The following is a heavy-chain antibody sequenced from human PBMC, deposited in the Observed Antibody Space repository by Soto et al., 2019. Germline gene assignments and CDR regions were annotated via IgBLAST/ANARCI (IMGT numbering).Heavy chain of an antibody. Sequence: PGGSLRLSCTASGFTFGDYAMSWGRQAPGKGLEWVGFIRSKAYGGTTEYAASVKGRFTISRDDSKSIAYLQMNSLKTEDTAVYYCTSALGSYYYDSSGYRMVDYWGQGTLVTVS. CDR1: GFTFGDYA. CDR3: TSALGSYYYDSSGYRMVDY. J-gene: IGHJ4*02. D-gene: IGHD3-22*01. V-gene: IGHV3-49*04. CDR2: IRSKAYGGTT.